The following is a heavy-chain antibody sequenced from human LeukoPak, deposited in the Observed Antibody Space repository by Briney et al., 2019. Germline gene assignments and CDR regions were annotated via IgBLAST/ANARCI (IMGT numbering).Heavy chain of an antibody. Sequence: PGGSLRLSCAASGFTFSNAWMSWVRQAPGKGLEWVGRIKSKTDGGTTDYAAPVKGRFTISRDDSKNTLYLQMNSLKTEDAAVYYCTTKGVNMPAAAPFDYWGQGTLVTVSS. D-gene: IGHD6-13*01. CDR2: IKSKTDGGTT. CDR3: TTKGVNMPAAAPFDY. J-gene: IGHJ4*02. CDR1: GFTFSNAW. V-gene: IGHV3-15*01.